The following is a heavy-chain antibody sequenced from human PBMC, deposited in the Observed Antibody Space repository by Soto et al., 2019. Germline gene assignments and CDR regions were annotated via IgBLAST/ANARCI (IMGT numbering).Heavy chain of an antibody. CDR2: IYYSGST. D-gene: IGHD5-18*01. CDR3: ARRSSGYSYGYPDYFDY. CDR1: GGSISSGGYY. Sequence: SETLSLTCTVSGGSISSGGYYWGWIRQPPGKGLEWIGSIYYSGSTYYNPSLKSRVTISVDTSKNQFSLKLSSVTAADTAVYYCARRSSGYSYGYPDYFDYWGQGTLVTVSS. J-gene: IGHJ4*02. V-gene: IGHV4-39*01.